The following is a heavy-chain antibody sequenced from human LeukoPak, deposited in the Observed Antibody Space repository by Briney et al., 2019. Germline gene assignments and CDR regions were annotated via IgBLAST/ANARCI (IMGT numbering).Heavy chain of an antibody. J-gene: IGHJ3*02. D-gene: IGHD1-26*01. CDR3: ARLGATEDAFDI. Sequence: SETLSLTCTVSGGSISSYYWSWIRQPPGKGLEWIGYIYYSGSTNYNPSLKSRVTISVDTSKNQFSLKLSSVTAADTAVYYCARLGATEDAFDIWGQGTMVTVSS. CDR2: IYYSGST. V-gene: IGHV4-59*01. CDR1: GGSISSYY.